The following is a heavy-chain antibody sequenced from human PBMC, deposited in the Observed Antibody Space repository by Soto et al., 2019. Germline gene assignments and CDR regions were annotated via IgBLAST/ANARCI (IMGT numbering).Heavy chain of an antibody. CDR3: ARDLGSTDYDFWSGSLATDAFDI. V-gene: IGHV5-51*01. J-gene: IGHJ3*02. Sequence: GESLKISCKGSGFSFTTYWIAWVRQMPGKGLEWMGIIYPGDSKTTYSPSFQGQVTISADKSISTAYLQWSSLKASDTAMYYCARDLGSTDYDFWSGSLATDAFDIWGQGTMVTVSS. D-gene: IGHD3-3*01. CDR2: IYPGDSKT. CDR1: GFSFTTYW.